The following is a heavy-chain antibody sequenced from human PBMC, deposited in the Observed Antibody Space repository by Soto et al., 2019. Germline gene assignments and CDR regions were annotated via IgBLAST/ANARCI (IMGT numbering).Heavy chain of an antibody. D-gene: IGHD6-13*01. CDR1: GGSFSGYY. CDR2: INHSGST. V-gene: IGHV4-34*01. CDR3: ARAVGSSSWYFWYFDY. J-gene: IGHJ4*02. Sequence: PSETLSLTCAVYGGSFSGYYWSWIRQPPGKGLGWIGEINHSGSTNYNPSLKSRVTISVDTSKNQFSLKLSSVTAADTAVYYCARAVGSSSWYFWYFDYWGQGTLVTV.